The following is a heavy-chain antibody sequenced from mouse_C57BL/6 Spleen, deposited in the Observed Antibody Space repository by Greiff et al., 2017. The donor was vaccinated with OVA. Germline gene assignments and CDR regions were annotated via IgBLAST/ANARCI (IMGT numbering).Heavy chain of an antibody. D-gene: IGHD1-1*01. CDR2: IYPGGGNT. J-gene: IGHJ4*01. CDR1: GYTFTDYY. Sequence: VQLQQSGAELVRPGASVKLSCKASGYTFTDYYINWVKQRPGQGLEWIARIYPGGGNTNYNEKFKGKATLTADKSSSTAYMQLSTLTSEDSAVYVCARGGSSYGAMDYWGQGTSVTVSS. CDR3: ARGGSSYGAMDY. V-gene: IGHV1-76*01.